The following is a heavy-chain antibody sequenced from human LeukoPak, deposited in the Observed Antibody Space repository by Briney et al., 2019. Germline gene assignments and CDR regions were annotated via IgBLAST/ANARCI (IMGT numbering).Heavy chain of an antibody. CDR3: ARNQYSSSAYYYYYYMDV. Sequence: PSETLSLTCTVSGGSISSGSYYWSWIRQPAGKGLEWIGRIYTSGSTNYNPSLKSRVTISVDTSKNQFSLKLSSVTAADTAVYYCARNQYSSSAYYYYYYMDVWGKGNTVTVSS. V-gene: IGHV4-61*02. CDR2: IYTSGST. D-gene: IGHD6-6*01. J-gene: IGHJ6*03. CDR1: GGSISSGSYY.